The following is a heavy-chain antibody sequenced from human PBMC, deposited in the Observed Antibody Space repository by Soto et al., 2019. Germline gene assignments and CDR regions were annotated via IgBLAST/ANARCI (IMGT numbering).Heavy chain of an antibody. CDR3: ARSLWFGSNYGMDV. D-gene: IGHD3-10*01. V-gene: IGHV3-53*01. Sequence: GGSLRLSCAASGFTVSSDYMSWVRQAPGKGLEWVSVIYSGGSTYYADSVKGRFTISRDNSKNTLYLQMNSLRAEDTAVYYCARSLWFGSNYGMDVWGQGTTVTVSS. CDR1: GFTVSSDY. CDR2: IYSGGST. J-gene: IGHJ6*02.